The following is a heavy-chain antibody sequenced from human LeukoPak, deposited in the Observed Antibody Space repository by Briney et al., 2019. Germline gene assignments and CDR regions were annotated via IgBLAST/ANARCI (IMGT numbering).Heavy chain of an antibody. Sequence: SETLSLTCAVYGGSFSGYYWSWIRQPPGKGLEWIGYIYYSGSTNYNPSLKSRVTISVDTSKNQFSLKLSSVTAADTAVYYCARAKYSSGWKGNWFDLWGQGTLVTVSS. D-gene: IGHD6-19*01. V-gene: IGHV4-59*01. CDR2: IYYSGST. J-gene: IGHJ5*02. CDR3: ARAKYSSGWKGNWFDL. CDR1: GGSFSGYY.